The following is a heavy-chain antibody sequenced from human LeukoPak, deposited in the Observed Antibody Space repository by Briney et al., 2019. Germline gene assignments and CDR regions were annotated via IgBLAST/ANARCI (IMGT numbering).Heavy chain of an antibody. CDR2: IYSGGGT. D-gene: IGHD6-13*01. Sequence: GGSLRPSCAASGFTVSSNDMSWVRQAPGKGLEWVSVIYSGGGTDYADSVKGRFTISRDKTTLYLQMNSLRAEDTAVYYCARDAAPAYWGQGTLVTVSS. V-gene: IGHV3-53*01. J-gene: IGHJ4*02. CDR3: ARDAAPAY. CDR1: GFTVSSND.